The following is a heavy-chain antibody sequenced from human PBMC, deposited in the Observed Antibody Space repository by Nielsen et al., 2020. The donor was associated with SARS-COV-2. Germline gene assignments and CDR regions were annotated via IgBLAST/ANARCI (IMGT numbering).Heavy chain of an antibody. J-gene: IGHJ3*02. CDR1: GFTFDDYA. V-gene: IGHV3-23*01. CDR3: AVLRTVGAFDI. Sequence: GGSLRLSCAASGFTFDDYAMHWVRQAPGKGLEWVSAISGSGGSTYYADSVKGRFTISRDNSKNTLYLQMNSLRAEDTAVYYCAVLRTVGAFDIWGQGTMVTVSS. D-gene: IGHD4-23*01. CDR2: ISGSGGST.